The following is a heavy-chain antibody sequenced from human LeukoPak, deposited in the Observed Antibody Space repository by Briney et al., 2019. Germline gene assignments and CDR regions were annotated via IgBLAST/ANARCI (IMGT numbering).Heavy chain of an antibody. CDR3: AELGITMIGGV. J-gene: IGHJ6*04. Sequence: GGSLRLSCAASGFTFSSYWMSWVRQAPGRGLEWVANIKQDGSEKYYVDSVKGRFTISRDNAKNSLYLQMNSLRAEDTAVYYCAELGITMIGGVWGKGTTVTISS. CDR2: IKQDGSEK. D-gene: IGHD3-10*02. V-gene: IGHV3-7*01. CDR1: GFTFSSYW.